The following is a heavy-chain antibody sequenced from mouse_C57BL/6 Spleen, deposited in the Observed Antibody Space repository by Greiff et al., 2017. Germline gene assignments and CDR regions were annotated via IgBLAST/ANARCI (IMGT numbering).Heavy chain of an antibody. Sequence: EVMLVESGGGLVKPGGSLKLSCAASGFTFSSYAMSWVRQTPEKRLEWVATISDGGSYTYYPDNVKGRFTISRDNAKNNLYLQMSHLKSEDTAMYYCARAYDYCDYWGQGTTLTVSS. CDR3: ARAYDYCDY. CDR2: ISDGGSYT. CDR1: GFTFSSYA. V-gene: IGHV5-4*03. D-gene: IGHD2-3*01. J-gene: IGHJ2*01.